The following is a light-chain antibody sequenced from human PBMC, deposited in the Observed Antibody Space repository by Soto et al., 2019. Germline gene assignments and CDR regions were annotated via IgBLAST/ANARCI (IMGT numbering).Light chain of an antibody. CDR2: GAS. CDR1: QSVSSGY. Sequence: EMVLTQSPGTLSLSPGERATLSCLASQSVSSGYLAWYQQKPGQAPRLLIYGASSRATGIPDRFSGSGSGTDFTLTISRLEPEDFAVYYCQQYLVTPWTFGQGTKVDIK. V-gene: IGKV3-20*01. J-gene: IGKJ1*01. CDR3: QQYLVTPWT.